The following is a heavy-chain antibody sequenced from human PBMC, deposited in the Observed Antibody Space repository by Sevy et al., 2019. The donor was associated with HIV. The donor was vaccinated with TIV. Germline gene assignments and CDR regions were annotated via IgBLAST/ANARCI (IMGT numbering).Heavy chain of an antibody. Sequence: GGSLRLSCAASGFTFSSYTMNWVRQAPGKGLEWVSVISGSGATTYYADSVKGRFTISRDNSKNTLYLQMNSLRAEDTAVYYCARKCTSSSYFYYGMDVWGPRTTVTVSS. CDR1: GFTFSSYT. CDR2: ISGSGATT. J-gene: IGHJ6*02. D-gene: IGHD2-2*01. CDR3: ARKCTSSSYFYYGMDV. V-gene: IGHV3-23*01.